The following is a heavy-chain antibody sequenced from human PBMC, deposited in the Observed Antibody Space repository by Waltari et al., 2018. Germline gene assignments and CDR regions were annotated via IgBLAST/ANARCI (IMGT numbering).Heavy chain of an antibody. CDR3: ARGRKSVNYYDSSGPFADY. CDR2: IIPIFGTA. CDR1: GGTFSSYA. J-gene: IGHJ4*02. Sequence: QVQLVQSGAEVKKPGSSVKVSCKASGGTFSSYAISWVRQAPGQGLEWMGRIIPIFGTANYAQKFQGRVTITADKSTSTAYMELSSLRSEDTAVYYCARGRKSVNYYDSSGPFADYWGQGTLVTVSS. V-gene: IGHV1-69*08. D-gene: IGHD3-22*01.